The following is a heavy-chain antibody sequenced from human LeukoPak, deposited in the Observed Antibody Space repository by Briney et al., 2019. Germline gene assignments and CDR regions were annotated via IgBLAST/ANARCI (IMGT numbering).Heavy chain of an antibody. J-gene: IGHJ5*02. CDR1: GGSISSSNW. D-gene: IGHD4-17*01. CDR2: IYHSGST. Sequence: SETLSLTCAVSGGSISSSNWWSWVRQPPGKGLEWIGEIYHSGSTNYNPSLKSRVTISVDTSKNQFSLKLSSVTAADTAVYYCASSSYGDYTPTYNWFDPWGQGTLVTVSS. CDR3: ASSSYGDYTPTYNWFDP. V-gene: IGHV4-4*02.